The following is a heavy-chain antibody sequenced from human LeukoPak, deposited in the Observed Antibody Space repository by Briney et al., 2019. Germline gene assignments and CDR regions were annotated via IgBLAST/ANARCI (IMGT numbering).Heavy chain of an antibody. D-gene: IGHD3-16*01. Sequence: ASVTVSCKASGYTFTDYQIFWVRQAPGQGLEFLGWINPNNGGTNYAQKFQGRVTMTRDTSITTAHMEVNSLKSDDTAVYYCARNGGGLDYWGQGPLVTVSS. CDR3: ARNGGGLDY. V-gene: IGHV1-2*02. CDR2: INPNNGGT. J-gene: IGHJ4*02. CDR1: GYTFTDYQ.